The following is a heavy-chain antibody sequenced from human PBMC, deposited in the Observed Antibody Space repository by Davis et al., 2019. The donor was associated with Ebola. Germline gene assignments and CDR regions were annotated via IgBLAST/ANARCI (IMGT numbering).Heavy chain of an antibody. CDR1: GGSISSYY. J-gene: IGHJ5*02. CDR3: AREERGYYYDSSGYGTDNWFDP. V-gene: IGHV4-4*07. CDR2: IYTSGST. Sequence: SETLSLTCTVSGGSISSYYWSWIRQPAGKGLEWIGRIYTSGSTNYNPSLKSRVTMSVDTSTNQLSLKLSSVTAANTAVYYCAREERGYYYDSSGYGTDNWFDPWGQGTLVTVSS. D-gene: IGHD3-22*01.